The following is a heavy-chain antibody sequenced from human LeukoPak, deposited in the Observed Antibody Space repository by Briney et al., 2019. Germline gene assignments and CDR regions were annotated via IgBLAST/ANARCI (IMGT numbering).Heavy chain of an antibody. J-gene: IGHJ4*02. CDR2: ISGSGGST. Sequence: GGSLRLSCAASGFTFSSYAMSWVRQAPGKGLEWVSAISGSGGSTYYADSVKGRFTISRDNSKNTPYLQMNSLRAEDTAVYYCARIVGASNFDYWGQGTLVTVSS. CDR3: ARIVGASNFDY. CDR1: GFTFSSYA. V-gene: IGHV3-23*01. D-gene: IGHD1-26*01.